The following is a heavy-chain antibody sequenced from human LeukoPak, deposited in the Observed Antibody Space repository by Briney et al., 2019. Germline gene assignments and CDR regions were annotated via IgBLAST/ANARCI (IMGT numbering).Heavy chain of an antibody. CDR2: ISAYNGNT. CDR3: ARARYSGYYFDY. V-gene: IGHV1-18*01. J-gene: IGHJ4*02. Sequence: ASVKVSCKASGYTFTSYGISWVRQAPGQGLEWMGWISAYNGNTNYAQKLQGRVTMTTDTSTSTAYMGLRSLRSDDTAVYYCARARYSGYYFDYWGQGTLVTVSS. CDR1: GYTFTSYG. D-gene: IGHD5-12*01.